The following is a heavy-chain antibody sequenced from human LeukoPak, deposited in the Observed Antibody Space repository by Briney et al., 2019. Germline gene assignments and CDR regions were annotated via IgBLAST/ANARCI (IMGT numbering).Heavy chain of an antibody. J-gene: IGHJ3*02. V-gene: IGHV4-34*01. CDR2: INHSGST. CDR1: GGSFSGYY. D-gene: IGHD3-22*01. CDR3: ATLRSGSTSNAFDI. Sequence: SETLSLTCAVYGGSFSGYYWSRIRQPPGKGLEWIGEINHSGSTDYNPSLKSRVTISVDTSKNQFSLKLRSVTAADTSVYYCATLRSGSTSNAFDIWGQGTMVTVSS.